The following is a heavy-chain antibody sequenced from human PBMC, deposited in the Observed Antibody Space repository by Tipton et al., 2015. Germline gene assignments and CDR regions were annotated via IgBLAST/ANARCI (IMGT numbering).Heavy chain of an antibody. J-gene: IGHJ4*02. Sequence: TLSLTCTVSGGSISSYYWSWIRQPPGEGLEWIGNIYYSGSTNYNPSLKSRVTISVDTAKNHFSLKLSSVTAADTAVYYCARRVAVADTADYWGQGTLVTVSS. CDR3: ARRVAVADTADY. D-gene: IGHD6-19*01. V-gene: IGHV4-59*08. CDR1: GGSISSYY. CDR2: IYYSGST.